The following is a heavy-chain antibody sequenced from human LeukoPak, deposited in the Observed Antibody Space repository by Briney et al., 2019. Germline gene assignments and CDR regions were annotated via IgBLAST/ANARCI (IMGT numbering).Heavy chain of an antibody. Sequence: GGSLRLSCAASGFTFSDYYMSWIRQAPGKGLEWVGRIKSKTDGGTTDYAAPVKGRFTISRDDSKNTLYLQMNSLKTEDTAVYYCTTAPGYYDSSASDYWGQGTLVTVSS. CDR2: IKSKTDGGTT. J-gene: IGHJ4*02. D-gene: IGHD3-22*01. CDR1: GFTFSDYY. CDR3: TTAPGYYDSSASDY. V-gene: IGHV3-15*01.